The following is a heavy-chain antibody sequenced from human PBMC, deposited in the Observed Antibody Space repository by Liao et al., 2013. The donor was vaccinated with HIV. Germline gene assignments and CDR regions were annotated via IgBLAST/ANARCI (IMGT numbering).Heavy chain of an antibody. CDR2: IDQSGFT. V-gene: IGHV4-34*01. D-gene: IGHD6-19*01. Sequence: QVQLQQRGAGLLKPSETLSLTCAVYGGSFSAYYWSWLRQSPGKGLEWIGDIDQSGFTNYSPSLRSRVTVSVAPFNNQFSLKLSSVTAADTAVYYCAGVPYSHGLYINAFALWGQGTMVTVS. J-gene: IGHJ3*01. CDR3: AGVPYSHGLYINAFAL. CDR1: GGSFSAYY.